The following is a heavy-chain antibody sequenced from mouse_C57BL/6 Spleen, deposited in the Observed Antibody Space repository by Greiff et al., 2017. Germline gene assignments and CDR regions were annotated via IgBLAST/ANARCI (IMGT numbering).Heavy chain of an antibody. J-gene: IGHJ4*01. D-gene: IGHD3-2*02. Sequence: VQLQQSGAELVRPGASVTLSCKASGYTFTDYEMHWVKQTPVHGLEWIGAIAPETGGTAYNQKFKGKAILTADKSSSTAYMELRSLTSEDSAVYYATRDSSGYHAMDYGGQGTSVTVSS. CDR3: TRDSSGYHAMDY. CDR2: IAPETGGT. V-gene: IGHV1-15*01. CDR1: GYTFTDYE.